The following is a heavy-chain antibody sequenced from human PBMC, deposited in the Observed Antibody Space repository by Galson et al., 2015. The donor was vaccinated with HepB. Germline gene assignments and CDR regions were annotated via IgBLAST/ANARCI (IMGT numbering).Heavy chain of an antibody. CDR2: ISSSSSYI. CDR3: ARDSKDDYVWGSYRTLRYFDY. J-gene: IGHJ4*02. D-gene: IGHD3-16*02. V-gene: IGHV3-21*01. Sequence: SLRLSCAASGFTFSSYSMNWVRQAPGKGLEWVSSISSSSSYIYYADSVKGRFTISRDNAKNSLYLQMNSLRAEDTAVYYCARDSKDDYVWGSYRTLRYFDYWGQGTLVTVSS. CDR1: GFTFSSYS.